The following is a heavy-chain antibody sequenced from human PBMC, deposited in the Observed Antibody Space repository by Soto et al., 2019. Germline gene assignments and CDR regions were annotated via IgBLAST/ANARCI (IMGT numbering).Heavy chain of an antibody. CDR2: VYPSGHT. D-gene: IGHD6-13*01. J-gene: IGHJ3*02. V-gene: IGHV4-4*07. CDR1: GDSISSYS. CDR3: ARTIAAAGTRAFDI. Sequence: SETLSLTCAVSGDSISSYSWNWIRQTAGRGLEWIGRVYPSGHTQYRSSFETRVTMSVDTSKNQFSLELSSVTAADTAVYYCARTIAAAGTRAFDIWGQGTMVTVSS.